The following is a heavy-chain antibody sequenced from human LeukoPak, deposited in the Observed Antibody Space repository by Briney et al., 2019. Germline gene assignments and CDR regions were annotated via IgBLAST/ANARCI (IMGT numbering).Heavy chain of an antibody. V-gene: IGHV4-59*05. Sequence: TSETLSLTCTVSGGSISSYYWSWIRQPAGKGLEWIGSIYYSGSSFDNPALKSRVTIPVDTSKNQFSLKLSSVTAADTAVYYCARHRSGWLQSSFDYWGQGTLVTVSS. CDR3: ARHRSGWLQSSFDY. D-gene: IGHD5-24*01. CDR2: IYYSGSS. J-gene: IGHJ4*02. CDR1: GGSISSYY.